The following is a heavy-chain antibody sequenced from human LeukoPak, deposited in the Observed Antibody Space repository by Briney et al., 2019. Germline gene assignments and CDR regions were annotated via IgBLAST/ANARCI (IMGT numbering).Heavy chain of an antibody. CDR3: ATLYHFDP. CDR2: IKSRTAGGTT. CDR1: GFTFSNAW. D-gene: IGHD2-2*01. Sequence: GGSLRLSCAASGFTFSNAWINWVRQAPGKGLEWVGRIKSRTAGGTTDYAAAVRGRFPISRDDSKNMLFLQMNNLKTEDTAMYYCATLYHFDPWGQGTLVTVSS. V-gene: IGHV3-15*01. J-gene: IGHJ5*02.